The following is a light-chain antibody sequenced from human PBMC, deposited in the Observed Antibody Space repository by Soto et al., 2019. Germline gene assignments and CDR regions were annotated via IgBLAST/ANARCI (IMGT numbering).Light chain of an antibody. Sequence: QSVLTQPPSASGTPGQRVTICCSGSSSNIGTNTVNWYQQLPGTAPKLLISNDNQRPSGVPDRFSGSKSGTSASLAISGLQSEDEADYYCAAWDGSLKAYVFGTGTKLTVL. V-gene: IGLV1-44*01. CDR1: SSNIGTNT. CDR3: AAWDGSLKAYV. J-gene: IGLJ1*01. CDR2: NDN.